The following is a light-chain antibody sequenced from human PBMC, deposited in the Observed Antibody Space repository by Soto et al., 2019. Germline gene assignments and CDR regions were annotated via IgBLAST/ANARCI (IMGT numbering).Light chain of an antibody. CDR1: SSEVFACNY. J-gene: IGLJ1*01. CDR3: TSYAGTYSFFYV. CDR2: EVS. Sequence: SVLTQPPSPSGSPGQSVTISCTGTSSEVFACNYVSWYQQLPGKAPKLIIYEVSKRPSGVPDRFSGSKSGNTASLTVSGLQAEDEADYYCTSYAGTYSFFYVFGTGTKVTVL. V-gene: IGLV2-8*01.